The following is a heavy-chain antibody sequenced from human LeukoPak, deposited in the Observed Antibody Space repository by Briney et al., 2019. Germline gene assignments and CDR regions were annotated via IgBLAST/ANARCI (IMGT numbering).Heavy chain of an antibody. V-gene: IGHV1-69*05. CDR3: ASLPYSSGWYWFDP. D-gene: IGHD6-19*01. Sequence: SVKVSCKASGGTFSSYAISWVRQAPGQGLEWMGGIIPIFGTANYAQKFQGRVTITTDESTSTAYIELSSLRSEDTAVYYCASLPYSSGWYWFDPWGQGTLVTVSS. CDR2: IIPIFGTA. CDR1: GGTFSSYA. J-gene: IGHJ5*02.